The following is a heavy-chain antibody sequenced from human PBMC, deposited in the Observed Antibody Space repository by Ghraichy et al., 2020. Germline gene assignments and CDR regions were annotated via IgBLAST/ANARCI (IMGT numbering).Heavy chain of an antibody. CDR2: LSGNGGNI. D-gene: IGHD1-26*01. V-gene: IGHV3-23*01. J-gene: IGHJ4*02. Sequence: ESLNISCAASGFTFSNYSMSWVRQAPGKGLEWVSVLSGNGGNIDYADSVKGRFIISRDNSKSTLYLQMNSLRVEDTAVYYCAVSFSAYFHYWGQGTLATVYS. CDR3: AVSFSAYFHY. CDR1: GFTFSNYS.